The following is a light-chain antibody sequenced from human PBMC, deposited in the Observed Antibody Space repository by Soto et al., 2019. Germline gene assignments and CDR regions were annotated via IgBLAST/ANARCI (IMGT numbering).Light chain of an antibody. CDR3: QQYYTSLT. J-gene: IGKJ4*01. Sequence: DIVMTQSPDSLAVSLGERATIICKSSQSVLYNSYNKNYLAWYQQRPEQPPKLLIYWASTRDSGVPDRFSGSGSGADFTLTISSLQAEDVAVYYCQQYYTSLTFGGGTKVEIK. CDR1: QSVLYNSYNKNY. V-gene: IGKV4-1*01. CDR2: WAS.